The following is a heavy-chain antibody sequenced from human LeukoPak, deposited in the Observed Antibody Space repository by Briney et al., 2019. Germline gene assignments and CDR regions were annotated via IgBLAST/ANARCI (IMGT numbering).Heavy chain of an antibody. CDR3: ARQDLEPHLDY. CDR1: GFTFSSYA. J-gene: IGHJ4*02. D-gene: IGHD1-14*01. Sequence: PGGSLRLSCAASGFTFSSYAMIWVRQAPGKGLEWVSYISSSGSTIYYADSVKGRFTISRDNAKNSLYLQMNSLRAEDTAVYYCARQDLEPHLDYWGQGTLVTVSS. V-gene: IGHV3-48*04. CDR2: ISSSGSTI.